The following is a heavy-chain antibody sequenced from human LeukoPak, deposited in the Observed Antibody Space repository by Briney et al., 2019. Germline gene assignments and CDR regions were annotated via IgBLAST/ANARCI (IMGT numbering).Heavy chain of an antibody. CDR1: GFTFSDYY. Sequence: GGSLRLSCAASGFTFSDYYMSWIRQAPGKGLEWVSYISSSSSYTNYADSVKGRFTISRDNAKNSLYPQMNSLRAEDTAVYYCARDRDTYYYDSSGSSDYWGQGTLVTVSS. CDR2: ISSSSSYT. CDR3: ARDRDTYYYDSSGSSDY. D-gene: IGHD3-22*01. J-gene: IGHJ4*02. V-gene: IGHV3-11*05.